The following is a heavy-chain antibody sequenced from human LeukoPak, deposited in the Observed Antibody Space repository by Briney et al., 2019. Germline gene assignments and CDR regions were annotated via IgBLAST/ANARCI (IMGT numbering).Heavy chain of an antibody. V-gene: IGHV3-23*01. CDR2: IHFSPGYT. CDR1: GFTFSSYA. J-gene: IGHJ4*02. Sequence: GGSLRLSCAASGFTFSSYAMSWVRQAPGKGLEWVSHIHFSPGYTYYADSVKGRFTIPRDNSKNMLYLQMNSLRAEDTAVYYCAKDTSIGRYCTNGVCSPFDYWGQGTLVTVSS. D-gene: IGHD2-8*01. CDR3: AKDTSIGRYCTNGVCSPFDY.